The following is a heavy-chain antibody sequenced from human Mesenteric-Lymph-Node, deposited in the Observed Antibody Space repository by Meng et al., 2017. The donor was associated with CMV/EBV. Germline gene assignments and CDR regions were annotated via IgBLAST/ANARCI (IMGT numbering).Heavy chain of an antibody. CDR1: GGSFSGYY. D-gene: IGHD3-3*01. Sequence: SETLSLTCAVYGGSFSGYYWSWIRQPPGKGLEWIGSIYYSGSTYYDPSLKSRVTISVDTSKNQFSLKLSSVTAADTAVYYCARGGTGYDFWSGYYTVGFDYWGQGTLVTVSS. V-gene: IGHV4-34*09. CDR2: IYYSGST. J-gene: IGHJ4*02. CDR3: ARGGTGYDFWSGYYTVGFDY.